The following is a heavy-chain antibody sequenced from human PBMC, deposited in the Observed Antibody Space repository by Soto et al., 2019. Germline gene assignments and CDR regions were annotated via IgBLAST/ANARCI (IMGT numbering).Heavy chain of an antibody. D-gene: IGHD2-15*01. CDR3: VKDWIGNKCSGDGCLAN. V-gene: IGHV3-23*01. CDR1: GFTFASYA. Sequence: PGGSLRLSCETSGFTFASYATTWARQAPGKGLEWVSTISSSGVSTYYADSVKGRFTISRDSSKNTLYLQMNSLRAEDTAIYYCVKDWIGNKCSGDGCLANWGQGTLVTVSS. J-gene: IGHJ4*02. CDR2: ISSSGVST.